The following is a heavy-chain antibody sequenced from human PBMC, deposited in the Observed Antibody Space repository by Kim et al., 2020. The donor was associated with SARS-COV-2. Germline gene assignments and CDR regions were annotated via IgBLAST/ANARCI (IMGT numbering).Heavy chain of an antibody. V-gene: IGHV4-59*08. CDR3: ARQSRSGVSVSFYL. D-gene: IGHD3-10*01. Sequence: SETLSLTCTVSGGSITSDYWTWIRQPPGRGFEWIGYIHYSGSTHYNPSLKSRVTISRDTPKNQVSLKLDSVSAADTAVYYCARQSRSGVSVSFYLWGQGTLVTVSA. J-gene: IGHJ5*02. CDR2: IHYSGST. CDR1: GGSITSDY.